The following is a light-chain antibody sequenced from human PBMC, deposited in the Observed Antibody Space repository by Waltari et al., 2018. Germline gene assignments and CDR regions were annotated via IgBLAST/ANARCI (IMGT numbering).Light chain of an antibody. Sequence: DIQVTQSPYTLSASVGDRVNITCRARQCVDNWLAWYQQKPGKAPKLLTYKASNLKSGGPSRFSGSGAGTEFTLTISSLQPDDFAAYYCQQLNSFPLTFGGGTKVEIK. V-gene: IGKV1-5*03. J-gene: IGKJ4*01. CDR3: QQLNSFPLT. CDR1: QCVDNW. CDR2: KAS.